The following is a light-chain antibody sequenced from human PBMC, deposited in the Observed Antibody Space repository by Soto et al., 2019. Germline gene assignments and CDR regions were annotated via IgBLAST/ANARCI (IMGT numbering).Light chain of an antibody. CDR1: QSVGSSY. CDR2: GAS. V-gene: IGKV3-20*01. CDR3: KQYGNSPWT. Sequence: EIVLTQSPGTLSLSPGDRDTLSCRASQSVGSSYLAWYLQTPGQAPRLLIYGASARATGIPDRFSGSGSGTDFTLIISRLEPEDFAVYYCKQYGNSPWTFGQGTKVEIK. J-gene: IGKJ1*01.